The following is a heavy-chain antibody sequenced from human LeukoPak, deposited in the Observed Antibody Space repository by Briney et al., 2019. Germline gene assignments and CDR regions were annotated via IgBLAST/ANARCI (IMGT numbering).Heavy chain of an antibody. CDR3: ASSDYYDSSGYYWFDP. D-gene: IGHD3-22*01. Sequence: SETLSLTCTVSGGSISSGSYYWTWIRQPAGKGLEWIGRIYSSGSTNYNPSLKSRVTISVDTSKNQFSLKLSSVTAADTAVYYCASSDYYDSSGYYWFDPWGQGTLVTVSS. CDR2: IYSSGST. J-gene: IGHJ5*02. V-gene: IGHV4-61*02. CDR1: GGSISSGSYY.